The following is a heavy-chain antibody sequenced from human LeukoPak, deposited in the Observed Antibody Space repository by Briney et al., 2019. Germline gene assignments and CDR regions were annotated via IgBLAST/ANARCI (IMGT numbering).Heavy chain of an antibody. D-gene: IGHD3-10*01. CDR3: AKDLVVWSGSGSYSYGAGDY. CDR1: GFTFSTYT. V-gene: IGHV3-21*01. CDR2: ISSSSSYI. Sequence: PGGSLRPSCAASGFTFSTYTMNWVRQAPGKGLEWVSSISSSSSYIYYADSVKGRFTISRDNAKNSLYLQMNSLRAEDTAVYYCAKDLVVWSGSGSYSYGAGDYWGQGTLVTVSS. J-gene: IGHJ4*02.